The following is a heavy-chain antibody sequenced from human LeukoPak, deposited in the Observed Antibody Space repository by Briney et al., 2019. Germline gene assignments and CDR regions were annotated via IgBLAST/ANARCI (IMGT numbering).Heavy chain of an antibody. V-gene: IGHV4-39*07. D-gene: IGHD3-3*01. CDR2: IYYSGST. Sequence: SETLSLTCTVSGGSISSSSYYWGWIRQPPGKGLEWIGSIYYSGSTYYNPSLKSRVTISVDTSKNQFSLKLSSVTAADTAVYYCASRPYDFWSGYGREFDYWGQGTLVTVS. CDR3: ASRPYDFWSGYGREFDY. CDR1: GGSISSSSYY. J-gene: IGHJ4*02.